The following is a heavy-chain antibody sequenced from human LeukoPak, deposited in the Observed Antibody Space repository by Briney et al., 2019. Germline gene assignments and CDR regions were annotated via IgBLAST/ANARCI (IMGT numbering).Heavy chain of an antibody. CDR3: ARAPSTPRYYYYYMDV. CDR2: ISSSSSYI. V-gene: IGHV3-21*01. J-gene: IGHJ6*03. D-gene: IGHD3-3*02. CDR1: GFTFSSYS. Sequence: GGSLRLSCAASGFTFSSYSMNWVRQAPGKGLEWVSSISSSSSYIYYADSVKGRFTISRDNAKNSLYLQMNSLRAEDTAVYYCARAPSTPRYYYYYMDVWGKGTTVTVPS.